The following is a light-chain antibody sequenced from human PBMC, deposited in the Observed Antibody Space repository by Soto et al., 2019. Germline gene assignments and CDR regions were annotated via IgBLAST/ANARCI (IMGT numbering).Light chain of an antibody. CDR3: QSYDSSAHVV. V-gene: IGLV6-57*04. J-gene: IGLJ2*01. Sequence: NFMLTQPHSVSESPGKTVTISCTRSSGSIASNYVQWYQQRPGSAPTTVIYEDNQRPSGVPDRFSGSIDSSSNSASLTISGLKTEDEVDYYCQSYDSSAHVVFGGGTKLTVL. CDR1: SGSIASNY. CDR2: EDN.